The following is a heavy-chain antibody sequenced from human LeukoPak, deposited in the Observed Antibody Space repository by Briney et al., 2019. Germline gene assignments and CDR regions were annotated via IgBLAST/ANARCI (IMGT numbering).Heavy chain of an antibody. V-gene: IGHV3-49*03. CDR1: GFTFGDYL. CDR3: SRGSGWLSVY. D-gene: IGHD6-19*01. J-gene: IGHJ4*02. CDR2: ISGGTT. Sequence: RSLRLSCTASGFTFGDYLMSWFRQAPGKGLEWIGFISGGTTEYAASVKGRLTISRDDSTSIAYLQMNSLTTEDTAVYYCSRGSGWLSVYWGQGTLVTVSS.